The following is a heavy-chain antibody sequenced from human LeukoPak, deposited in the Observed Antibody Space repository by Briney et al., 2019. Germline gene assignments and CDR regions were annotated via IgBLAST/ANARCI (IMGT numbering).Heavy chain of an antibody. CDR2: ISYDGSNK. V-gene: IGHV3-30*18. Sequence: GGSLRLSCAASGFTFSSYGMHWVRQAPGKGLEWVAVISYDGSNKYYADSVKGRFTISRDNSKNTLYLQMNSLRAEDTAVYYCPKDRAKGTQFYFYGMGVWGQGTTVTVSS. CDR3: PKDRAKGTQFYFYGMGV. CDR1: GFTFSSYG. D-gene: IGHD3-10*01. J-gene: IGHJ6*02.